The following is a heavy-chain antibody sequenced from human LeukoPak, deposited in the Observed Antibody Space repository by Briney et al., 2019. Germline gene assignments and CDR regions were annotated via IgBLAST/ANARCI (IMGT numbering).Heavy chain of an antibody. Sequence: SETLSLTCAVYGGSFSGYYWTWIRQSPGKGLEWIGYIYYSGSTNYNPSLKSRVTISVDTSKNQFSLKLSSVTAADTAVYYCATSHMVRGVIGDFDYWGQGTLVTVSS. D-gene: IGHD3-10*01. CDR3: ATSHMVRGVIGDFDY. V-gene: IGHV4-59*01. J-gene: IGHJ4*02. CDR2: IYYSGST. CDR1: GGSFSGYY.